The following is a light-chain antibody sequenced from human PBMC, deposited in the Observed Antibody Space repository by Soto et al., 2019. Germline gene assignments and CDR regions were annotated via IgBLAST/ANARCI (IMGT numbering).Light chain of an antibody. CDR2: DAS. CDR1: QSISTK. Sequence: IVMTQTPATLSVSPGDRATLSRRASQSISTKLAWYQQKPGQAPRLLMYDASTRATGFPARFSGSGSGTEFTLTICSLQSEDFAVYYCQHYSHWPYTFGQGTKLEIK. J-gene: IGKJ2*01. CDR3: QHYSHWPYT. V-gene: IGKV3-15*01.